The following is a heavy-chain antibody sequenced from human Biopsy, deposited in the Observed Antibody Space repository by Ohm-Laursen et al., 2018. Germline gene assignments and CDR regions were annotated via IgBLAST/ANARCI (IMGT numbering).Heavy chain of an antibody. CDR1: GYSFTSYY. D-gene: IGHD6-19*01. Sequence: SSVKVSCKASGYSFTSYYMHWVRQAPGQGLEWMGMINPSGSTTSYLQIFQSRVTMTRDTSKSTVYMELSSLRSADTAVYFCARNTGWYGDLYYFDYWGQGTLVTVSS. CDR3: ARNTGWYGDLYYFDY. V-gene: IGHV1-46*01. J-gene: IGHJ4*02. CDR2: INPSGSTT.